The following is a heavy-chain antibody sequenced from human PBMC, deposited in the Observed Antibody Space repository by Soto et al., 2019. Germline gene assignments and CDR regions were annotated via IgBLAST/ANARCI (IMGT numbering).Heavy chain of an antibody. CDR2: INHSGST. J-gene: IGHJ4*02. CDR3: ARDKITGLFDY. Sequence: QVQLQQWGAGLLKPSETLSLTCAVYGGSFSGYYWTWIRQPPGTGLEWIGEINHSGSTNYNPSLKXXVNISVDTSKNQFSLKLTSVTAADTAVYYCARDKITGLFDYWGQGTLVTVPS. V-gene: IGHV4-34*01. CDR1: GGSFSGYY. D-gene: IGHD2-8*02.